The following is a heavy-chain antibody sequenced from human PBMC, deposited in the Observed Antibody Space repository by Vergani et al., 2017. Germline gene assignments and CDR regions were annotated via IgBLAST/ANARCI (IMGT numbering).Heavy chain of an antibody. D-gene: IGHD6-13*01. V-gene: IGHV4-31*03. J-gene: IGHJ5*02. CDR1: GDSISSGVYY. CDR2: IYSTGST. Sequence: QVQLQESGPGLVKPSQTLSLICSVSGDSISSGVYYWNWLRQHPGKGLEWIGYIYSTGSTHHNPSLRRRINMSVDTSKNQFSLRLTSVTAADSAIYYCAGDTHSWQRADRWGQGILVTVTS. CDR3: AGDTHSWQRADR.